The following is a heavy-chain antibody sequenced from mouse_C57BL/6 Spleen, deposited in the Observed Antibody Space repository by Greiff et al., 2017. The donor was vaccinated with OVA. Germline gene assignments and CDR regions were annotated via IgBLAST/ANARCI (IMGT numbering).Heavy chain of an antibody. Sequence: VHVKQSGPELVKPGASVKIPCKASGYTFTDYNMDWVKQSHGKSLEWIGDINPNNGGTIYNQKFKGKATLTVDKSSSTAYMELRSLTSEDTAVYYCARPSHYYGSSYAMDYWGQGTSVTVSS. D-gene: IGHD1-1*01. V-gene: IGHV1-18*01. CDR3: ARPSHYYGSSYAMDY. CDR2: INPNNGGT. CDR1: GYTFTDYN. J-gene: IGHJ4*01.